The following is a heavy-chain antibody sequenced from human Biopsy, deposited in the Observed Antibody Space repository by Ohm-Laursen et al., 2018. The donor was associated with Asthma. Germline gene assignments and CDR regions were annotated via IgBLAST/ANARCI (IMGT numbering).Heavy chain of an antibody. CDR2: IIPVFGTS. V-gene: IGHV1-69*13. D-gene: IGHD4-17*01. J-gene: IGHJ6*02. CDR3: AREVSTVDYGYYYFAMDV. Sequence: ASVKVSCKASGGTFSRYAISWVRQAPGQGLEWMGGIIPVFGTSNYAQKFQGRVTFTADGSASSAYMELNSLTSEDSAVYYCAREVSTVDYGYYYFAMDVWGQGTTVTVSS. CDR1: GGTFSRYA.